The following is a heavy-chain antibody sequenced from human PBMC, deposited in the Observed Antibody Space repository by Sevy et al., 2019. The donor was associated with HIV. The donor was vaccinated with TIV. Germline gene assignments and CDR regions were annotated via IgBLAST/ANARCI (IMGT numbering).Heavy chain of an antibody. CDR1: GFTFSSYS. V-gene: IGHV3-21*01. CDR3: ARITVTTGYYYYYYMDV. Sequence: GGSLRLSCAASGFTFSSYSMNWVRQAPGKGLEWVSSISSSSSYIYYANSVKGRFTISRDNAKNLLYLQMNSLRAEDTAVYYCARITVTTGYYYYYYMDVWGKGTTVTVSS. CDR2: ISSSSSYI. D-gene: IGHD4-4*01. J-gene: IGHJ6*03.